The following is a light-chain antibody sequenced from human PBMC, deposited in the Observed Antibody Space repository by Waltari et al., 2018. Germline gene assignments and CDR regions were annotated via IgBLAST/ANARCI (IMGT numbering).Light chain of an antibody. CDR1: QGIRSD. CDR3: LQDYNYPRT. J-gene: IGKJ4*01. Sequence: AIQMTQSPASLSASVGDRVTITCRASQGIRSDLGWYQQKPGKAPKVIIYGASILESGVPSRFSGSGSGTDFTLTISSLQPEDVASYYCLQDYNYPRTFGGGTKVEIK. V-gene: IGKV1-6*01. CDR2: GAS.